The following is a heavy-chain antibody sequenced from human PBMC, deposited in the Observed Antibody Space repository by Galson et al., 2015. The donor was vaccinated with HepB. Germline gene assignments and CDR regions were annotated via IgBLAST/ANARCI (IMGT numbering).Heavy chain of an antibody. CDR1: GFTFSSYG. Sequence: SLRLSCAASGFTFSSYGMHWVRQAPGKGLEWVAIIWYDGSNKYYEDSVKGRFTISRDDSKSTLYLQMNSLRVEDSAVYYCARRVRRITGTTSYYYMDGWGKGTPVPVSS. J-gene: IGHJ6*03. CDR2: IWYDGSNK. D-gene: IGHD1-14*01. V-gene: IGHV3-33*01. CDR3: ARRVRRITGTTSYYYMDG.